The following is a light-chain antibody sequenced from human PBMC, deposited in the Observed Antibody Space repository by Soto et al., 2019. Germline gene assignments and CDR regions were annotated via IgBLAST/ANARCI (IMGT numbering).Light chain of an antibody. Sequence: EIVMAQAPATLSVPPGERATPSRRASQSVSINLAWYQQKPGQAPRLLIYGASTRATGIPARFSGSGSGTEFTLTISSLQSEDFAVYYCQQYNKWRTFGQGTKVDIK. J-gene: IGKJ1*01. CDR2: GAS. V-gene: IGKV3-15*01. CDR1: QSVSIN. CDR3: QQYNKWRT.